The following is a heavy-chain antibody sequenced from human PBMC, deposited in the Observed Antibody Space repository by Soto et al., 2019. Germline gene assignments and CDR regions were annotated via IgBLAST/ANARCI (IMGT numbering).Heavy chain of an antibody. D-gene: IGHD6-13*01. J-gene: IGHJ6*02. CDR3: ATVAAWMPIFYQRLDV. CDR1: GHTLTELS. V-gene: IGHV1-24*01. Sequence: QVQLVQSGAEVKKPGASVKVSCKVSGHTLTELSVHWVRQAPGKGPEWMGGFDPEDGETIYAQKFQGRVTMTEDTSRDTAYMELRSLRSEDTAVYYCATVAAWMPIFYQRLDVWDQGTTVTVSS. CDR2: FDPEDGET.